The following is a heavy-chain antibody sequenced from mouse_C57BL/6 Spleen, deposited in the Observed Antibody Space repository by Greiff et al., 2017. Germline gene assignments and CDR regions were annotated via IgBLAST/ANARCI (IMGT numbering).Heavy chain of an antibody. CDR3: ARHYYGSSTFDY. D-gene: IGHD1-1*01. Sequence: EVMLVESGGGLVKPGGSLKLSCAASGFTFSSYTMSWVRQTPEKRLEWVATISGGGGNTYYPDSVKGRFTISRDNAKNTLYLQMGSLRSEDTAVYYCARHYYGSSTFDYWGQGTTLTVAS. J-gene: IGHJ2*01. CDR1: GFTFSSYT. CDR2: ISGGGGNT. V-gene: IGHV5-9*01.